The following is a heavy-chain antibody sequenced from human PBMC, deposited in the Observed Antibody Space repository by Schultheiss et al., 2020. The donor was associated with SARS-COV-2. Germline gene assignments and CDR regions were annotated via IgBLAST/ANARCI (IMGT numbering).Heavy chain of an antibody. D-gene: IGHD3-10*01. V-gene: IGHV4-4*02. CDR3: ARINYYGSGSDYYYGMDV. CDR1: GGSISSSNW. CDR2: INHSGST. Sequence: SETQSLTCAVSGGSISSSNWWSWIRQPPGKGLEWIGEINHSGSTNYNPSLKSRVTISVDTSKNQFSLKLSSVTAADTAVYYCARINYYGSGSDYYYGMDVWGQGTTVTVSS. J-gene: IGHJ6*02.